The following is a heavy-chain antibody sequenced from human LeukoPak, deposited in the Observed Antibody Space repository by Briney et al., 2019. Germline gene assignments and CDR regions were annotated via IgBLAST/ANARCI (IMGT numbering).Heavy chain of an antibody. D-gene: IGHD5-18*01. CDR3: ARTFSPVDTAMDVNFDY. V-gene: IGHV5-51*01. CDR1: GYSFTSYW. Sequence: HGESLKISCKGSGYSFTSYWIGWVRQVPGKGLEWMGIICPGDSDTRYSPSFQGQVTISADKSISTAYLQWSTLKASDTAMYYCARTFSPVDTAMDVNFDYWGQGTLVTVSS. CDR2: ICPGDSDT. J-gene: IGHJ4*02.